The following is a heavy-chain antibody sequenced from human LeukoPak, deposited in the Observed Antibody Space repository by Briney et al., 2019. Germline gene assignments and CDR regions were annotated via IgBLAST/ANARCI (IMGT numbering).Heavy chain of an antibody. CDR1: GGSISRNTYY. J-gene: IGHJ4*02. CDR3: ARVGGSYHIDY. V-gene: IGHV4-39*07. CDR2: IYHRGFT. D-gene: IGHD1-26*01. Sequence: SETLSLTCTVSGGSISRNTYYWVWIRQPPGKGLQWIGSIYHRGFTFYSASLKSRVTISVDTSKNQFSLKLSSVTAADTAVYYCARVGGSYHIDYWGQGTLVTVSS.